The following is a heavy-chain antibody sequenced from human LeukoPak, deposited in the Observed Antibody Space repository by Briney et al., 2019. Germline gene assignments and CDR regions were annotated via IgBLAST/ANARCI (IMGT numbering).Heavy chain of an antibody. D-gene: IGHD4/OR15-4a*01. CDR1: GFTVSSNY. CDR2: IYSGGST. Sequence: GGSLRLSCAASGFTVSSNYMSWVRQAPGKGLEWVSVIYSGGSTYYADSVKGRFTISRDNSKNTLYLQMNSLRAEDTAVYYSARDAYGARSDYWGQGTLVTVSS. J-gene: IGHJ4*02. CDR3: ARDAYGARSDY. V-gene: IGHV3-53*01.